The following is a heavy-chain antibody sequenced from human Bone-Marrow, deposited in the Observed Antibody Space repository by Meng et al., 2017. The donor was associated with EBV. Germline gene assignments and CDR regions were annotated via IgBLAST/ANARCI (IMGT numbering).Heavy chain of an antibody. CDR2: ISSSSRYI. D-gene: IGHD4/OR15-4a*01. J-gene: IGHJ5*02. V-gene: IGHV3-21*01. Sequence: EVQLVESGGGLVKLGGSLRLSCAASGFNFGTYSMNWLRQAPGKGLEWVSSISSSSRYIYYTDSVKGRFTMSRDNAKNSLYLQMNSLTAEDTAVYFCARDVEGANPGGWFDPWGRGTLVTVSS. CDR3: ARDVEGANPGGWFDP. CDR1: GFNFGTYS.